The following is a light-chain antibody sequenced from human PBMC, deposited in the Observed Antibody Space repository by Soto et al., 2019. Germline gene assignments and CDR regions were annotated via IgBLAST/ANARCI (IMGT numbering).Light chain of an antibody. Sequence: DGERTQSPCSLSASVGDRVTVTCRASQSISSYLNWYQQKPGKAPKLLIYAASSLQSGVPSRFSGSGSGTDFTLTIRSLQPEDFATYYCQQPISFPINFGQGTRLEI. J-gene: IGKJ5*01. V-gene: IGKV1-39*01. CDR2: AAS. CDR1: QSISSY. CDR3: QQPISFPIN.